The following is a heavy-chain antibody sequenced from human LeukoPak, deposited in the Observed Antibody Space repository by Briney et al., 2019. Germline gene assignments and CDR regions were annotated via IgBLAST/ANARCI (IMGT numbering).Heavy chain of an antibody. V-gene: IGHV4-59*11. J-gene: IGHJ5*02. CDR1: GGSISSHY. CDR3: ARRIIWSGYYEWFDP. Sequence: SETLSLTCAVYGGSISSHYWSWIRQPPGKGLEWIGYIYYSGSTNYNPSLKSRVTISVDTSKNQFSLKLSSVTAADTAVYYCARRIIWSGYYEWFDPWGQGTLVTVSS. CDR2: IYYSGST. D-gene: IGHD3-3*01.